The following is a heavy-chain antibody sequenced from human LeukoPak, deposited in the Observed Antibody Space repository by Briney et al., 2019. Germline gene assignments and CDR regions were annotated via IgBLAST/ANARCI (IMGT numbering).Heavy chain of an antibody. J-gene: IGHJ4*02. Sequence: SETLSPTCTVSGDSISSYYWSWIRQPPGKGLEWMGYINYSGNTNYNPSLKSRVTISVDTSKNQFSLRLTSVTAADTAVYYCAREGRQDYVYFDCWGQGTLVTVSS. V-gene: IGHV4-59*01. CDR1: GDSISSYY. CDR3: AREGRQDYVYFDC. CDR2: INYSGNT. D-gene: IGHD4-17*01.